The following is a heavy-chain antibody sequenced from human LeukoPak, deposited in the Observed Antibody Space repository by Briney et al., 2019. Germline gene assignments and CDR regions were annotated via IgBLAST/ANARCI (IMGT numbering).Heavy chain of an antibody. CDR3: ARTAREPDV. D-gene: IGHD2-21*02. Sequence: PGGSLRLSCAASGFTFSDFYMSWIRQAPERGLEYISYISGTSSDTNYADSVKGRFTISRDNAKNSLYLQMNSLRAEDTAVYYCARTAREPDVRGQGTTVTVSS. CDR1: GFTFSDFY. J-gene: IGHJ6*02. CDR2: ISGTSSDT. V-gene: IGHV3-11*03.